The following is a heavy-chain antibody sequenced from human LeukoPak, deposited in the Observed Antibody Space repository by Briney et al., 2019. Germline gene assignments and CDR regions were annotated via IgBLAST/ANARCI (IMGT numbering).Heavy chain of an antibody. CDR1: GFTFSSYE. V-gene: IGHV3-48*03. D-gene: IGHD4-17*01. J-gene: IGHJ6*03. CDR2: ISSSGSTI. Sequence: GGSLRLSCAASGFTFSSYEMHWVRQAPGKGLEWVSYISSSGSTIYYADSVKGRFTISRDNAKNSLYMQMNSLRAEDTAVYYCAKDLLRSACYYYMDVWGKGTTVTVSS. CDR3: AKDLLRSACYYYMDV.